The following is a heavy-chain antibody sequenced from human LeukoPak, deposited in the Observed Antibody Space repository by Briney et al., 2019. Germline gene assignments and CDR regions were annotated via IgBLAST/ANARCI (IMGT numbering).Heavy chain of an antibody. D-gene: IGHD3-10*01. V-gene: IGHV1-2*04. Sequence: ASVKVSCKASGYTFTGYYMHWVRQAPGQGLEWMGWINPNSGGTNYAQKFQGWVTMTRDTSISTAYMELSRLRSDDTAVYYCARGNMVRGIPYNWFDPWGQGTLVTVSS. CDR3: ARGNMVRGIPYNWFDP. J-gene: IGHJ5*02. CDR2: INPNSGGT. CDR1: GYTFTGYY.